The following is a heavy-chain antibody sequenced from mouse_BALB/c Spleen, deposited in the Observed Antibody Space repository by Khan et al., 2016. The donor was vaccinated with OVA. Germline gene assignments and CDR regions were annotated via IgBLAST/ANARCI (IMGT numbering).Heavy chain of an antibody. CDR2: IYPGNSDT. J-gene: IGHJ3*01. V-gene: IGHV1-5*01. Sequence: IQLVQSGTVLARPGASVKMSCKASGYSFTSYFIHWVKQRPGQGLEWIGGIYPGNSDTSYNQKFKDKAKLTAGTSASTAYMELSSLTYEDSAVYYCTRGGYSAFAYWGQGTLVTVSA. CDR3: TRGGYSAFAY. D-gene: IGHD2-12*01. CDR1: GYSFTSYF.